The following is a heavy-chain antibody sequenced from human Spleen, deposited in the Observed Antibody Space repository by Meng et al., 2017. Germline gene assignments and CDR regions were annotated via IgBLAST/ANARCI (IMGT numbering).Heavy chain of an antibody. J-gene: IGHJ2*01. CDR1: GYSFTNYG. CDR3: ARDSEMATITWYFDL. Sequence: QVQLVQSGADVKKPGASVKVSCKASGYSFTNYGISWVRQAPGQGLEWMGWISAYNGNTNYAQKLQGRVTMTTDTSTSTAYMELRSLRSDDTAVYYCARDSEMATITWYFDLWGRGTLVTVSS. V-gene: IGHV1-18*01. D-gene: IGHD5-24*01. CDR2: ISAYNGNT.